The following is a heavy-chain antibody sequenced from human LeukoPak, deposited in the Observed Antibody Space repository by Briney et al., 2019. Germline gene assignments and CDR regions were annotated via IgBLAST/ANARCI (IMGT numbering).Heavy chain of an antibody. CDR2: IYHGGST. J-gene: IGHJ3*02. Sequence: PSETLSLTCTVSGYSISSGYYWGWIRQPPGKGLEWIGSIYHGGSTYYNPSLKGRVTISVDTSKNQFSLKLSSVTAADTAVYYCARGRYSYGYXDAFXIXXXXTMVTVSX. D-gene: IGHD5-18*01. CDR3: ARGRYSYGYXDAFXI. V-gene: IGHV4-38-2*02. CDR1: GYSISSGYY.